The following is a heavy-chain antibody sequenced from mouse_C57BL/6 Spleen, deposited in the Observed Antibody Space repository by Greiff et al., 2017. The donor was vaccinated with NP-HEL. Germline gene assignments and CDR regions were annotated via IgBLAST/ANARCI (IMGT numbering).Heavy chain of an antibody. CDR1: GFTFSDYG. J-gene: IGHJ4*01. Sequence: EVMLVESGGGLVKPGGSLKLSCAASGFTFSDYGMHWVRQAPEKGLEWVAYISSGSSTIYDADTVKGRFTISRDNAKNTLFLQMTSLRSEDTAMYYCARSDYDYWYYAMDYWGQGTSVTVSS. V-gene: IGHV5-17*01. D-gene: IGHD2-4*01. CDR2: ISSGSSTI. CDR3: ARSDYDYWYYAMDY.